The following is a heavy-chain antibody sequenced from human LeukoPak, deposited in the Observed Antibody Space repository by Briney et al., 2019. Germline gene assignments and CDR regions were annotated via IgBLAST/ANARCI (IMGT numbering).Heavy chain of an antibody. D-gene: IGHD3-22*01. CDR3: ARAFYDSGVYRAEYFQH. J-gene: IGHJ1*01. V-gene: IGHV3-23*01. CDR1: GFTFSHYG. Sequence: GGSLRLSCAASGFTFSHYGMNWVRQAPGKGLEWVSFVSGSGGSTYSADSVKGRFAISRDNSENTLYLQMNCLRADDTAVCYCARAFYDSGVYRAEYFQHWGQGTLVTVSS. CDR2: VSGSGGST.